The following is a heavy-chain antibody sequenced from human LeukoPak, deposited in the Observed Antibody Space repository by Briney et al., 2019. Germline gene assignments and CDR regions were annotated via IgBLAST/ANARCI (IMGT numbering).Heavy chain of an antibody. Sequence: PGRSLRLSCAASGFTFRSYAMYWVRQAPGKGLEWVAVISYDGSNKYYADSVKGRFTISRDNSKNTLYLQMNSLRAEDTAVYYCARPDTSMVTLSLLYWGQGTLVTVSS. CDR3: ARPDTSMVTLSLLY. CDR1: GFTFRSYA. D-gene: IGHD5-18*01. CDR2: ISYDGSNK. V-gene: IGHV3-30*04. J-gene: IGHJ4*02.